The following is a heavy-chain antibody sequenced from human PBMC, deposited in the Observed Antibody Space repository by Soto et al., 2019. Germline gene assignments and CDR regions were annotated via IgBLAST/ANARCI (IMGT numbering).Heavy chain of an antibody. V-gene: IGHV4-31*01. Sequence: QVQLQESGPGLLKPSQTLSLTCNVSGGYINSGGFYWSWIRQHPGKGREWIGYIFPSGSTLYNPSLTSQHNPSAETPKNQLALHLDYVTAAVIALYYCAGCGIRGHWFHPWGQGTLVTVSS. CDR2: IFPSGST. D-gene: IGHD2-15*01. J-gene: IGHJ5*02. CDR3: AGCGIRGHWFHP. CDR1: GGYINSGGFY.